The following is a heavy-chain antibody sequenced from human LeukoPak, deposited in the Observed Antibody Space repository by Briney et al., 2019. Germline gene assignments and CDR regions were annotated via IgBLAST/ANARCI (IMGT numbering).Heavy chain of an antibody. Sequence: SETLSLTCTVSGGSISSYYWSWIRQPPGKGLEWIGYIYYSGSTNYNPSLKSRVTISVDTAKSRFSLKLSSVTAADTAVYYCARDTGTRGFDYWGQGTLVTVSS. CDR1: GGSISSYY. D-gene: IGHD2-8*01. CDR3: ARDTGTRGFDY. J-gene: IGHJ4*02. V-gene: IGHV4-59*01. CDR2: IYYSGST.